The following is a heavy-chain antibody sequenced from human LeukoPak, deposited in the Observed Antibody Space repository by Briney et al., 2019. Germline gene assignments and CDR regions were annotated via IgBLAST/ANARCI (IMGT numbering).Heavy chain of an antibody. CDR3: ARSGSYSRELFDY. CDR2: INPSGGST. V-gene: IGHV1-46*01. CDR1: GYTFTGYY. Sequence: EASVKVSCKASGYTFTGYYMHWVRQAPGQGLEWMAIINPSGGSTSYAQKSQGRVTVTRDTSTSTVYMELSSLRSEDTAVYYCARSGSYSRELFDYWGQGTLVTVSS. D-gene: IGHD1-26*01. J-gene: IGHJ4*02.